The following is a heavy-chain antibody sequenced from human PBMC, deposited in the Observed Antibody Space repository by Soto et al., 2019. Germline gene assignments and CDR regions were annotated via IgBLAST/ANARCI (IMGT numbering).Heavy chain of an antibody. CDR1: GFAFNNYG. J-gene: IGHJ4*02. Sequence: GESLKISCKVSGFAFNNYGINWVRQAPGQGLEWVSSLSKSDYTYYSDSVKGRFTISRNNAKNSVSLQMNTLRVEDTAVYYCAREDSIIIPAVSDFWGQGTLVTVSS. CDR2: LSKSDYT. V-gene: IGHV3-21*01. CDR3: AREDSIIIPAVSDF. D-gene: IGHD2-2*01.